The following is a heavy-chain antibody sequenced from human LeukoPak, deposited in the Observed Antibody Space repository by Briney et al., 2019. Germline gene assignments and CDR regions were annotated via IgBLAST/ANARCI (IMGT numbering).Heavy chain of an antibody. V-gene: IGHV4-4*07. J-gene: IGHJ4*02. CDR2: IHTSGST. CDR3: ARRQISSGWSFDY. CDR1: GGSTSNYH. Sequence: PSETLSLTCTVSGGSTSNYHWSWIRQPAGKGLEWIGQIHTSGSTNYNPPLKSRVTVSIDTPENQLSLTIRSVTAADTAIYYCARRQISSGWSFDYWGQGTLVTVSS. D-gene: IGHD6-19*01.